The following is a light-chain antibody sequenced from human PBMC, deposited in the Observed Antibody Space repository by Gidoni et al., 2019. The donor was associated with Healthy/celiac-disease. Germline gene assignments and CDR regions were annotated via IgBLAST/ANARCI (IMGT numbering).Light chain of an antibody. Sequence: EIELTQSPATLSLSPRERATLSCRASQSVSSYLTWYQQKPGQAPRLLISDASNRATGIPARFSGSGSGTDFTLTISSLEPEDFAVYYCQQRSNWPSFGGGTKVEIK. CDR2: DAS. CDR1: QSVSSY. CDR3: QQRSNWPS. V-gene: IGKV3-11*01. J-gene: IGKJ4*01.